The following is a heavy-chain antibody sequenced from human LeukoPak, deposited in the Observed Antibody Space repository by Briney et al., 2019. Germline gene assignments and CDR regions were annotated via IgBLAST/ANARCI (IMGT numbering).Heavy chain of an antibody. CDR2: MNPNSGNT. CDR3: AREGYSGYDYRGDYYYYMDV. J-gene: IGHJ6*03. Sequence: ASVKVSCKASGYTFTSYDINWARQATGQGLEWMGWMNPNSGNTGYAQKFQGRVTMTRNTSISTAYMELSSLRSEDTAVYYCAREGYSGYDYRGDYYYYMDVWGKGTTVTVSS. V-gene: IGHV1-8*01. CDR1: GYTFTSYD. D-gene: IGHD5-12*01.